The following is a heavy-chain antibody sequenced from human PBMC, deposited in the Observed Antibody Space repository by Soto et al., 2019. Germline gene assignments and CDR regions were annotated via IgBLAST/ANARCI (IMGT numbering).Heavy chain of an antibody. Sequence: SGPTLVNPTQTLTLTCAFSGFSLTTSGMCVSWIRQPPGKALECLARIDWDGDKYYNTSLKTRLAISKDTSKNQVVLTMTNMDPVDTATYYCARIPRSSRGSYSYFDYWGQGTLVTVSS. CDR3: ARIPRSSRGSYSYFDY. CDR1: GFSLTTSGMC. V-gene: IGHV2-70*11. CDR2: IDWDGDK. J-gene: IGHJ4*02. D-gene: IGHD1-26*01.